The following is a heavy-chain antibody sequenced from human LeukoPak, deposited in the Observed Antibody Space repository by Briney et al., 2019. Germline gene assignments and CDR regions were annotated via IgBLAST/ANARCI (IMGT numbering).Heavy chain of an antibody. CDR3: ARVYCSSTTCSYYYGTDV. CDR2: ISSSASTI. V-gene: IGHV3-48*03. CDR1: GFTFSSYE. D-gene: IGHD2-2*01. J-gene: IGHJ6*02. Sequence: GGSLRLSCAASGFTFSSYEMNWVRQAPGKGLEWVSYISSSASTINYADSVEGRFTVSRDNAKNTVYLQLNSLRAEDTAVYYCARVYCSSTTCSYYYGTDVWGQGTTVTVSS.